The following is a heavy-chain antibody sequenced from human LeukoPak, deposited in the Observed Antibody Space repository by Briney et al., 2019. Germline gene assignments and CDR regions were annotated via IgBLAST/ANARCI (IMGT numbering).Heavy chain of an antibody. CDR1: GGSISSSSYY. J-gene: IGHJ3*02. CDR3: ARRWELLDDAFDI. D-gene: IGHD1-26*01. CDR2: IYYSGST. Sequence: SETLSLTCTVSGGSISSSSYYWGWIRQPPGKGLEWIGSIYYSGSTYYNPSLKSRVTISVDTSENQFSLKLSSVTAADTAVYYCARRWELLDDAFDIWGQGTMVTVSS. V-gene: IGHV4-39*01.